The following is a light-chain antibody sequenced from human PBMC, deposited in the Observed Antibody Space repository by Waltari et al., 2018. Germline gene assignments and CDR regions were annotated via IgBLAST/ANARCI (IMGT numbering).Light chain of an antibody. CDR1: QSISSY. J-gene: IGKJ3*01. CDR2: AES. CDR3: QQSYSTPRIT. V-gene: IGKV1-39*01. Sequence: DIQMTQSPSSLSASVGDRVTIPYRASQSISSYLNWYQQKQGKDPKRLIYAESSLQSGVPSRFSGSGSGTDFTLTISSLQPEDFATYYCQQSYSTPRITFGPGTKVDIK.